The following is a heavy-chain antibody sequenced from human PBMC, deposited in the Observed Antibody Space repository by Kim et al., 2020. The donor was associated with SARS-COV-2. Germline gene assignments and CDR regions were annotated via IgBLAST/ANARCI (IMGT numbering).Heavy chain of an antibody. Sequence: GGSLRLSCAASGFTFSSYGMHWVRQAPGKGLEWVAVIWYDGSKKYYADSVKGRFTISKDNSKNTLYLEMNSLRPEDTALYYCASRPPDATLGPLDYWGQGTLVTVSS. V-gene: IGHV3-33*08. CDR1: GFTFSSYG. J-gene: IGHJ4*02. D-gene: IGHD2-2*01. CDR3: ASRPPDATLGPLDY. CDR2: IWYDGSKK.